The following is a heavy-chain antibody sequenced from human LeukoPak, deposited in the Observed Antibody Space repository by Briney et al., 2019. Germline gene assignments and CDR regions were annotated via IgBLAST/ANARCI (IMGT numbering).Heavy chain of an antibody. CDR2: ISGSGGSK. J-gene: IGHJ4*02. V-gene: IGHV3-23*01. CDR3: AKDPYSSSWYGHFDY. D-gene: IGHD6-13*01. Sequence: GGSLRLSCAASGFTFSSYAMSWVRQAPGKGLEWVSAISGSGGSKYYADSVKGRFTISRDNSKNTLYLQMNSLRAEDTAVYYCAKDPYSSSWYGHFDYWGQGTLVTVSS. CDR1: GFTFSSYA.